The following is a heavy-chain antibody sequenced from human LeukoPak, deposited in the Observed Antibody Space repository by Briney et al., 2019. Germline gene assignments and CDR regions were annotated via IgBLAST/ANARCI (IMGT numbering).Heavy chain of an antibody. CDR2: IRSKANSYAT. CDR1: GFTFSGSA. D-gene: IGHD3-22*01. J-gene: IGHJ4*02. CDR3: ARDYLYYYETQGLDH. Sequence: GGSLRLSCAASGFTFSGSAMHWVRQASGKGLEWVGRIRSKANSYATAYAASVKGRFTISRDDSKNTAYLQMNSLRAEDTAVYYCARDYLYYYETQGLDHWGQGTLVTVSS. V-gene: IGHV3-73*01.